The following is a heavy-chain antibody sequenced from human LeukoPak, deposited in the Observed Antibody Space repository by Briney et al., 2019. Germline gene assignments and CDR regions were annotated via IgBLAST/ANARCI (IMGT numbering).Heavy chain of an antibody. CDR1: GFTFSSYS. J-gene: IGHJ4*02. CDR3: ASSSDYGDYPGHFDY. Sequence: PGGSLRLSCAASGFTFSSYSMNWVRQAPGKGLEWVSDISSSSSTIYYADSVKGRFTISRDNAKNSLYLQMNSLRAEDTAVYYCASSSDYGDYPGHFDYWGQGTLVTVSS. V-gene: IGHV3-48*01. CDR2: ISSSSSTI. D-gene: IGHD4-17*01.